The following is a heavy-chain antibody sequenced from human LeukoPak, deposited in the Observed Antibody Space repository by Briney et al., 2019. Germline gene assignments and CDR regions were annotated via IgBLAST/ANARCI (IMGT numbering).Heavy chain of an antibody. D-gene: IGHD3-16*02. Sequence: PSETLSLTCTVSGGSISSSSYYWGWIRQPPGKGLEWIGSIYYSGSTYYNPSLKSRVTISVDTSKNQFSLKLSSVTAADTAVYYCARQGGNDYVWGSYRYPFDYWGQGTLVTVSS. CDR1: GGSISSSSYY. CDR2: IYYSGST. V-gene: IGHV4-39*01. J-gene: IGHJ4*02. CDR3: ARQGGNDYVWGSYRYPFDY.